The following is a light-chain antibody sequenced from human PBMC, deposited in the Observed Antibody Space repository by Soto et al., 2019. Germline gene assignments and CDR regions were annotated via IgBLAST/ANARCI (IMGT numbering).Light chain of an antibody. CDR2: AAS. Sequence: DIQMTQSPSSLSASVGDRVTITCRASQSISNYLNWYQQKAGKAPKVLIYAASSLQSGVPSRFSGSGSGTEFTLTISSLQPEDFATYYRQQSYSGHTFGQGTKLEI. CDR1: QSISNY. V-gene: IGKV1-39*01. J-gene: IGKJ2*01. CDR3: QQSYSGHT.